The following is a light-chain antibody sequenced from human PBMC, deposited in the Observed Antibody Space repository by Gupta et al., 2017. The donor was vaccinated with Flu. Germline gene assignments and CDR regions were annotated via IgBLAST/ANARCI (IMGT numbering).Light chain of an antibody. CDR3: LQYNSLPRT. CDR2: VAS. CDR1: QGIRND. Sequence: DIHMTQSPPSLSASVGDRVTITCRTSQGIRNDLAWYQQKSGKAPKRLIYVASTLQSGVPSRFSGSGSGTEFTLTISSLQPEDFATYYCLQYNSLPRTFGQGTKVEIK. J-gene: IGKJ1*01. V-gene: IGKV1-17*01.